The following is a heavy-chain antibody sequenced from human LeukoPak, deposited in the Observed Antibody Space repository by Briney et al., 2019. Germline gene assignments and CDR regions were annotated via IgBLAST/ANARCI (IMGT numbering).Heavy chain of an antibody. D-gene: IGHD3-3*01. CDR3: ARGRYDFWSGYYTFDY. CDR1: GFTFSSYS. J-gene: IGHJ4*02. CDR2: ISSSSSYI. Sequence: GGSLKLSCAASGFTFSSYSMNWVRQAPGKGLEWVSTISSSSSYIYYADSVKGRFTISRDNAKNSLYLQMNSLRAEDTAVYYCARGRYDFWSGYYTFDYWGQGTLVTVSS. V-gene: IGHV3-21*01.